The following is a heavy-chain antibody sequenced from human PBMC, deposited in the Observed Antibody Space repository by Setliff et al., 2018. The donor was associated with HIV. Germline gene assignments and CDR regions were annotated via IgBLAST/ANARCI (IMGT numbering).Heavy chain of an antibody. Sequence: GGSLRLSCAASEFTFINTWMSWVRQAPGKGLEWAGRIKSKTDGGTTDYTAPVKGRFSISRDDSKNTLYLQMNSLKTEDTAVYYCTTFSSGYSTDGVDYWGRGTLVTVSS. V-gene: IGHV3-15*01. CDR1: EFTFINTW. D-gene: IGHD6-13*01. CDR2: IKSKTDGGTT. CDR3: TTFSSGYSTDGVDY. J-gene: IGHJ4*02.